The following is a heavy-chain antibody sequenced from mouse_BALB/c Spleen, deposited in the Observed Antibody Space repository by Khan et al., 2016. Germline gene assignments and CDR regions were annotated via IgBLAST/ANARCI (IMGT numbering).Heavy chain of an antibody. J-gene: IGHJ2*01. CDR1: GFNIKDTY. CDR3: AFYDYDVGWYFDY. V-gene: IGHV14-3*02. D-gene: IGHD2-4*01. Sequence: VQLKQSGAELVKPGASVKLSCTASGFNIKDTYMHWVKQRPEQGLEWIGRIDPANGNTKYDPKFQGKATITADTSSNTAYLQLSSLTSEDTAVYYCAFYDYDVGWYFDYWGQGTTLTVSS. CDR2: IDPANGNT.